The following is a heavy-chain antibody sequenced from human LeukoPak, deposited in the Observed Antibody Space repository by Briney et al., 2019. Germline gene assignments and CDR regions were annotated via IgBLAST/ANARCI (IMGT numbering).Heavy chain of an antibody. V-gene: IGHV1-8*03. CDR3: ARDQYSSSWYGYYYYYMDV. Sequence: GESLKISCKGSGYTFTSYDINWVRQATGQGLEWMGWMNPNSGNTGYAQKFQGRVTITRNTSISTAYMELSRLRSDDTAVYYCARDQYSSSWYGYYYYYMDVWGKGTTVTVSS. D-gene: IGHD6-13*01. CDR2: MNPNSGNT. CDR1: GYTFTSYD. J-gene: IGHJ6*03.